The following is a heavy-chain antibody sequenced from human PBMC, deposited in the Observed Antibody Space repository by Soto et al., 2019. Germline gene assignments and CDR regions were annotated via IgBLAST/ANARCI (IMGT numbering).Heavy chain of an antibody. V-gene: IGHV1-69*13. Sequence: ASVKVSFKASGGTFSSYAISWVRQAPGQGLEWMGGIIPIFGTANYAQKFQGRVTITADESTSTAYMELSSLRSEDTAVYYCARDRQELRPYYGMDVWGQGTTVTVSS. CDR2: IIPIFGTA. J-gene: IGHJ6*02. D-gene: IGHD4-4*01. CDR1: GGTFSSYA. CDR3: ARDRQELRPYYGMDV.